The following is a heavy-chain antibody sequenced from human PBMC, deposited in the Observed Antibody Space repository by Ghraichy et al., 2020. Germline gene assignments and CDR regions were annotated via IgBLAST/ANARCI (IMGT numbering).Heavy chain of an antibody. V-gene: IGHV3-23*01. CDR3: GTPFVGQQPSEEYLQL. D-gene: IGHD6-13*01. CDR2: ISGSGGST. CDR1: GFTFSSYA. J-gene: IGHJ1*01. Sequence: GGSLRLSCAAYGFTFSSYAMSWIRQAPGKGLEWVSAISGSGGSTYYADSVKGRFTISRDNSKNTLYMQMNRLRAEDTAGYYCGTPFVGQQPSEEYLQLWGQGTLGTVSS.